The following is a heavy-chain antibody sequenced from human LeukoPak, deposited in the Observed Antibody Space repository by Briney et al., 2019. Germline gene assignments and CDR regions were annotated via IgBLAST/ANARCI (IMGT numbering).Heavy chain of an antibody. D-gene: IGHD3-10*01. J-gene: IGHJ5*02. CDR3: ARVLGDIGVIDHWFDP. CDR1: GGSISSSSYY. V-gene: IGHV4-39*07. CDR2: IYYSGST. Sequence: SETLSLTCTVSGGSISSSSYYWGWIRQPPGKGLEWIGSIYYSGSTYYNPSLKSRVTISVDTSKNQFSLKLSSVTAADTAVYYCARVLGDIGVIDHWFDPWGQGTLVTVSS.